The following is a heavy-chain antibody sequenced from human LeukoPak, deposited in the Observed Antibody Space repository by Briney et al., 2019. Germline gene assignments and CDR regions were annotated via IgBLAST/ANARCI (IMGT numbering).Heavy chain of an antibody. CDR2: IYYSGST. CDR1: GVSFSGYY. Sequence: PSETLSLTCAVYGVSFSGYYWSWIRQPPGKGLEWIGYIYYSGSTNYNPSLKSRVTISVDTSKNQFSLKLSSVTAADTAVYHCAREDMYSYGNNFDYWGQGTLVTVSS. V-gene: IGHV4-59*01. CDR3: AREDMYSYGNNFDY. J-gene: IGHJ4*02. D-gene: IGHD5-18*01.